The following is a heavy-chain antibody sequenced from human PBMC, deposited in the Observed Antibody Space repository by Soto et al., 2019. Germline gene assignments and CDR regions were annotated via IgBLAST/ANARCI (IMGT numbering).Heavy chain of an antibody. D-gene: IGHD2-21*01. V-gene: IGHV1-69*15. CDR3: AKDGGKYCYPGNWFDN. CDR1: GGTFSNYA. CDR2: IIPIFGSA. J-gene: IGHJ5*02. Sequence: QVQLVQSGAEVKKPGSSVKVSCKASGGTFSNYAITWVRQAPGQGLEWLGRIIPIFGSANYAQKFQGRGTFTADESTTTAYLELSILSSDDTAFYYCAKDGGKYCYPGNWFDNWGQGTLVTVSS.